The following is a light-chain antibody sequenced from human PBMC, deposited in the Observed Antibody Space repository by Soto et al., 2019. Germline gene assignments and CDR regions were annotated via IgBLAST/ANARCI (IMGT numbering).Light chain of an antibody. V-gene: IGKV3-20*01. CDR2: GAS. J-gene: IGKJ2*01. CDR3: QQFGSSSYT. Sequence: EIVLTQSPGTLSLSPGERATLSCGASQRISRNFLAWYQQKPGKAPRLVIYGASNRHTGIPGRFSGSGSGTAFTLTISRLEPEDFAVYYCQQFGSSSYTFGQGTKLDIK. CDR1: QRISRNF.